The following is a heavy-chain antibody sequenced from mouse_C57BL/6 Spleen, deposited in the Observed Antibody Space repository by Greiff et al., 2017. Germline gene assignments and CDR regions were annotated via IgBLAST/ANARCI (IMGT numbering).Heavy chain of an antibody. V-gene: IGHV5-4*01. CDR1: GFTFSSYA. Sequence: DVKLVESGGGLVKPGGSLKLSCAASGFTFSSYAMSWVRQTPEKRLEWVATISDGGSYTYYPDNVKGRFTISRDNAKNNLYLQMSHLKSEDTAMYYCAREQRYYYGSRFYYAMDYWGQGTSVTVSS. D-gene: IGHD1-1*01. CDR2: ISDGGSYT. J-gene: IGHJ4*01. CDR3: AREQRYYYGSRFYYAMDY.